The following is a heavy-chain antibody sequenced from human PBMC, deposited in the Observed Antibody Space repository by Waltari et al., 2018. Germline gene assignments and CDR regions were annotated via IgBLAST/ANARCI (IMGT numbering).Heavy chain of an antibody. J-gene: IGHJ4*02. CDR1: GFTFGDYW. Sequence: EVQLVESGGGLVQPGGSLRLSCEASGFTFGDYWMHWVRQVPGKGLEWVSRIKVDGGYISYTDSVEGRFTSSRDNAKNTVFLQLSSVTVEDTGVYLCARKGGRGYPYGPFYYDYWGQGTLVTVSS. V-gene: IGHV3-74*01. CDR2: IKVDGGYI. CDR3: ARKGGRGYPYGPFYYDY. D-gene: IGHD5-18*01.